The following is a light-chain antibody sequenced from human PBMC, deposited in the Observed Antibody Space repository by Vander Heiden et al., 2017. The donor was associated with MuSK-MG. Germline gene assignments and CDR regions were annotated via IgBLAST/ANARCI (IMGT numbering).Light chain of an antibody. CDR3: QQNDSTPQT. J-gene: IGKJ1*01. Sequence: DIVMTQSPDSLAVSLGERATINCKSSQSVLYSSNNKNYLAWYQQKPGQPPKLLIYGASTRESGVPDRFSGSGSGTDFTLTISSLQAEDVAVYYCQQNDSTPQTFGQGTKVEIK. V-gene: IGKV4-1*01. CDR2: GAS. CDR1: QSVLYSSNNKNY.